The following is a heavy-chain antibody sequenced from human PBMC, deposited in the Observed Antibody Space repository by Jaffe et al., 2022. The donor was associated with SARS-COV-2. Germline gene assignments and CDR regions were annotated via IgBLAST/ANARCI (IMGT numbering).Heavy chain of an antibody. Sequence: QVQLVQSGAEVKKPGASVKVSCKASGYTFTSYDINWVRQATGQGLEWMGWMNPNSGNTGYAQKFQGRVTMTRNTSISTAYMELSSLRSEDTAVYYCARGTMVRGLKSRKYYFDYWGQGTLVTVSS. J-gene: IGHJ4*02. CDR1: GYTFTSYD. D-gene: IGHD3-10*01. V-gene: IGHV1-8*01. CDR3: ARGTMVRGLKSRKYYFDY. CDR2: MNPNSGNT.